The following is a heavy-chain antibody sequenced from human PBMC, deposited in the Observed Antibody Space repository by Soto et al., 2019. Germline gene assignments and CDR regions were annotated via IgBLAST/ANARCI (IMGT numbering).Heavy chain of an antibody. V-gene: IGHV3-30-3*01. J-gene: IGHJ4*02. CDR1: GFTFSSYA. CDR2: ISYDGSNK. CDR3: ARDLDYYGSGSYSRLDY. D-gene: IGHD3-10*01. Sequence: QVQLVESGGGVVQPGRSLRLSCAASGFTFSSYAMHWVRQAPGKGLEWVAVISYDGSNKYYADSVKGRFTISRDNSKNTLYLQMNSLRAEDTAVYYCARDLDYYGSGSYSRLDYWGQGTLVTVSS.